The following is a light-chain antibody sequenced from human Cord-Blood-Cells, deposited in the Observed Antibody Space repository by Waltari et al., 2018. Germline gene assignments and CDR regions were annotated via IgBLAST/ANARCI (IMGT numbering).Light chain of an antibody. Sequence: DIQMTQSPSSLSASLGDRVTITYQASQDISNYLNWYQQKQGKAPKLLIYDASNLETGVPSRFSGSGSGTDFTFTISSLQPEDIATYYCQQYGNLPFTFDPGTKVDIK. CDR1: QDISNY. J-gene: IGKJ3*01. CDR3: QQYGNLPFT. CDR2: DAS. V-gene: IGKV1-33*01.